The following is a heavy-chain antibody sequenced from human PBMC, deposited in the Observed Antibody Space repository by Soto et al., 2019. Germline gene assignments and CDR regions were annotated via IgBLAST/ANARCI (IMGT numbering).Heavy chain of an antibody. CDR3: AKSRGGSSWYEGDS. Sequence: QVQLVESGGGVAQPGRSLRLSCAASGFTFSSYGMHWVRQAPGKGLEWVAVISYAGDYQYYADSVKGRFTISRDNSKNPLYLQMTTYNPEDTAVYFCAKSRGGSSWYEGDSWGHGTLVTVSS. V-gene: IGHV3-30*18. CDR1: GFTFSSYG. J-gene: IGHJ5*01. D-gene: IGHD6-13*01. CDR2: ISYAGDYQ.